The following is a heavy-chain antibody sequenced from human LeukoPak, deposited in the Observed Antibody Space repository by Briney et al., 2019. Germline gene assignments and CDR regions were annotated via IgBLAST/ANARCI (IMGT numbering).Heavy chain of an antibody. D-gene: IGHD3-22*01. J-gene: IGHJ3*02. CDR2: IYYSGTT. CDR1: GGLISISTYY. Sequence: SETLSLTCTVSGGLISISTYYWGWIRQPPGKGLEWIGSIYYSGTTHYNPSLKSRVTIAVDTSKNQFSLKLSSVTAADTAVYYCAREYYDSNKAPAFDIWGQGTMVTVSS. CDR3: AREYYDSNKAPAFDI. V-gene: IGHV4-39*07.